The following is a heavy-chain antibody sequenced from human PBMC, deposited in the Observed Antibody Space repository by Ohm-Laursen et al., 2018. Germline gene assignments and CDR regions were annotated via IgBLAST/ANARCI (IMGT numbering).Heavy chain of an antibody. Sequence: PGTLSLTCAVSGGSISSGGYYWSWIRQHPGKGLEWIGYIYYSGSTNYNPSLKSRVTISVDTSKNHFSLKLSSVTAADTAVYYCARDTGAQGIDYWGQGTLVTVSS. CDR2: IYYSGST. CDR1: GGSISSGGYY. J-gene: IGHJ4*02. CDR3: ARDTGAQGIDY. V-gene: IGHV4-61*08.